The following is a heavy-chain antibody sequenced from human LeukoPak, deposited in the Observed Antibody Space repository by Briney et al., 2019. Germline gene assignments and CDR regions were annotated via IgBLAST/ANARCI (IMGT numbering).Heavy chain of an antibody. D-gene: IGHD2-21*02. Sequence: SQTLSLTCNVSGGSISSGDKYWSWIRQPPGKGLEWIGYIYYSGSTYYSSSLKSRLTISVDTSENQFSLHLTSVTAADTAVYFCARVTRWAGLDFWGQGTLVTVSS. CDR2: IYYSGST. CDR3: ARVTRWAGLDF. J-gene: IGHJ4*02. CDR1: GGSISSGDKY. V-gene: IGHV4-30-4*01.